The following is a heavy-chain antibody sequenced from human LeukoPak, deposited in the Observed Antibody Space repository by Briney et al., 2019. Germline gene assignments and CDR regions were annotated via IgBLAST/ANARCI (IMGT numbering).Heavy chain of an antibody. CDR2: VYPGDSDT. CDR3: ARHADYYYMDV. CDR1: GYSFTSYW. J-gene: IGHJ6*03. V-gene: IGHV5-51*01. Sequence: GESLKISCKGSGYSFTSYWIGWVRQMPGKGLGWMGIVYPGDSDTRYRPSFQGQVTISADESISTAYLQWSSLKASDTAMYYCARHADYYYMDVWGKGTTVTISS.